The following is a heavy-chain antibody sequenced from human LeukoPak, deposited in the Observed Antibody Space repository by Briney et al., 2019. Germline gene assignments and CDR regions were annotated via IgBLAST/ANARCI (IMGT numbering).Heavy chain of an antibody. Sequence: PGGSLRLSCAASGFTFSSYSMNWVRQAPGKGLEWVSSISSSSSYIYYADSVKGRFTISRDNAKNSLYLQMNSLRAEDTAVYYCARDVMDCSSTSCHLYYYYGMDVWGQGTTVTVSS. J-gene: IGHJ6*02. CDR1: GFTFSSYS. D-gene: IGHD2-2*01. CDR2: ISSSSSYI. V-gene: IGHV3-21*01. CDR3: ARDVMDCSSTSCHLYYYYGMDV.